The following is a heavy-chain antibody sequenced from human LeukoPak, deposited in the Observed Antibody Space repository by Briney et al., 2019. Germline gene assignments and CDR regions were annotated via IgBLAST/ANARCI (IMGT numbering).Heavy chain of an antibody. D-gene: IGHD3-9*01. CDR1: GFTFSSYG. CDR3: AKDGYFDWLYYFDH. V-gene: IGHV3-23*01. J-gene: IGHJ4*02. CDR2: ISDSGGST. Sequence: GGSLRLSCAASGFTFSSYGMSWVRQAPGQGLEWDSAISDSGGSTYYADSVKGRFTISRDNSKNTLYLQMNSLRAEDTAVYYCAKDGYFDWLYYFDHWGQGTLVTVSS.